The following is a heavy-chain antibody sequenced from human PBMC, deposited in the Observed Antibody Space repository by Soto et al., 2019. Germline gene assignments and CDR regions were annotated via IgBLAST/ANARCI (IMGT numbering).Heavy chain of an antibody. V-gene: IGHV4-34*01. CDR1: GGSFSGYY. Sequence: AXATLSLTFAVYGGSFSGYYWSWIRQPPGKGLEWIGEINHSGSTNYNPSLKSRVTISVDTSKNQFSLKPSSVTAADTAVYYCARGGSYYGIEYFQQWGQGALVTVSS. CDR2: INHSGST. CDR3: ARGGSYYGIEYFQQ. J-gene: IGHJ1*01. D-gene: IGHD1-26*01.